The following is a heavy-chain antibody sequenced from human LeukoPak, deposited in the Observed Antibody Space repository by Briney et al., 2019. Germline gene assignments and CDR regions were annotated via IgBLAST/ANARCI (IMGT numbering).Heavy chain of an antibody. CDR1: GFTFSSYA. J-gene: IGHJ4*02. V-gene: IGHV3-23*01. Sequence: PGGSLRLSCAASGFTFSSYAMSWVRQAPGKGLEWVSAISGSGGSTYYPDSVKGRFTISRDNSKNTLYLQMNSLRAEDTAVYYCAKHRSLYYYDSSGYYDSHQFDYWGQGTLVTVSS. CDR3: AKHRSLYYYDSSGYYDSHQFDY. D-gene: IGHD3-22*01. CDR2: ISGSGGST.